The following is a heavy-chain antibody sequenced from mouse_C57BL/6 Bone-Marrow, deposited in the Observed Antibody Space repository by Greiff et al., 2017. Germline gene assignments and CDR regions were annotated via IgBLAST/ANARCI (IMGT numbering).Heavy chain of an antibody. J-gene: IGHJ4*01. CDR3: ARVYYAIVY. V-gene: IGHV1-81*01. CDR1: GYPFTSYG. CDR2: IYPRSGNT. Sequence: VQLQQSGAELARPGASVKLSCKASGYPFTSYGISWVKQRTGQGLEWIGEIYPRSGNTYYNEKFKGKATLTADKSSSTAYMELRSLTSEDSAVYFCARVYYAIVYSCQGTSVTV.